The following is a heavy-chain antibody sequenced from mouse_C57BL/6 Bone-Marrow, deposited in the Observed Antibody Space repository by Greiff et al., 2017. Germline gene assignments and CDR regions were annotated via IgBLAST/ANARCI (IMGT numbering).Heavy chain of an antibody. CDR2: IYPRDGST. D-gene: IGHD1-1*01. CDR3: ARLEFDGSGGDWYFDV. CDR1: GYTFTSYD. J-gene: IGHJ1*03. Sequence: VQLQESGPELVKPGASVKLSCKASGYTFTSYDINWVKQRPGQGLEWIGRIYPRDGSTKYNEKFKGKATLTVDTSSSTAYMELHSLTSEDSAVYFCARLEFDGSGGDWYFDVWGTGTTVTVSS. V-gene: IGHV1-85*01.